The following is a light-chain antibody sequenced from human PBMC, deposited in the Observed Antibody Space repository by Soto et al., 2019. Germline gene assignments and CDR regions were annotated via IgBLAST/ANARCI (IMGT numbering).Light chain of an antibody. CDR2: DAS. V-gene: IGKV1-5*01. CDR3: QQYNSYSP. Sequence: IQMTQSPSTLSAFVGDRVTITCRASQSISTWLAWYQQKPGKAPKLLIYDASNLESGVPSRFSCSGSGTEFTLTISSLQPDDFATYYCQQYNSYSPFGQGTKVDIK. J-gene: IGKJ1*01. CDR1: QSISTW.